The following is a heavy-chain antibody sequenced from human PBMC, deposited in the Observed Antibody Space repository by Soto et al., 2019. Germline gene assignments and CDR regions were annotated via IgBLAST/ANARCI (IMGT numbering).Heavy chain of an antibody. CDR3: ARGGLPHMDV. V-gene: IGHV4-34*01. CDR1: GGSFSGYY. Sequence: SETLSLTCAVYGGSFSGYYWSWIRQPPGKGLEWIGEINHSGSTNYNPSLKSRVTISVDTSKNQFSLKLSSVTAADTAVYYCARGGLPHMDVWGKGTTVTVSS. J-gene: IGHJ6*03. CDR2: INHSGST.